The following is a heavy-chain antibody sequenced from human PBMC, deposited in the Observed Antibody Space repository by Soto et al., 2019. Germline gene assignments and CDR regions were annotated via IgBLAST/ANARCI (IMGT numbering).Heavy chain of an antibody. D-gene: IGHD3-22*01. V-gene: IGHV4-59*01. Sequence: SETLSLTCTVSGGSISSNFWNWIRQPPGKGLEWIGYIHYSGSTNYNPSLKSRVTISVDTSKNQFSLKVTPVTAADTAVYYCARGDYYDSSGYFDFWGQGTLVTVSS. CDR3: ARGDYYDSSGYFDF. J-gene: IGHJ4*02. CDR2: IHYSGST. CDR1: GGSISSNF.